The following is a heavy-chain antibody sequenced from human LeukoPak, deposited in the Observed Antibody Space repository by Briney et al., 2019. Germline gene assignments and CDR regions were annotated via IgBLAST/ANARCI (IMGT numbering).Heavy chain of an antibody. CDR2: IYYSGST. CDR1: GGSIRSYY. Sequence: SETLPLTCTVSGGSIRSYYWSWIRQPPGKGLEWIGYIYYSGSTSYNPSLKSRVTISVDTSKNQFSLKLSSVPAADTAVYYCARRESSGYFDYWGQGTLVTVSS. J-gene: IGHJ4*02. D-gene: IGHD6-19*01. CDR3: ARRESSGYFDY. V-gene: IGHV4-59*08.